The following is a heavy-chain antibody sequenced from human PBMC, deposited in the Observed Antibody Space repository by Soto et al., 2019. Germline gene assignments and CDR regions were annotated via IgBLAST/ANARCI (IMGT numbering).Heavy chain of an antibody. J-gene: IGHJ4*02. CDR3: ARVNVVVVAATREYYFDY. CDR1: GCTFTGYY. D-gene: IGHD2-15*01. CDR2: INPNSGGT. Sequence: RASVKVSSKASGCTFTGYYMHWVRQAPGQGLEWMGWINPNSGGTNYAQKFQGRVTMTRDTSISTAYMELSRLRTDDTAVYYCARVNVVVVAATREYYFDYWGQGTLVTVSS. V-gene: IGHV1-2*02.